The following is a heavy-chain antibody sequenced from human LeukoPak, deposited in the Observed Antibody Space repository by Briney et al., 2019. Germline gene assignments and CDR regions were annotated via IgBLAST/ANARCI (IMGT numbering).Heavy chain of an antibody. D-gene: IGHD3-3*01. V-gene: IGHV4-34*01. Sequence: SETLSLTCAVYGGSFSGYYWSWIRQPPGKGLEWIGEINHSGSTNYNPSLKSRVTISVDTSKNQFSLKLNSVTAADTAVYYCARKSYYDFWSGYSGSNWFDPWGQGTLVTVSS. J-gene: IGHJ5*02. CDR2: INHSGST. CDR1: GGSFSGYY. CDR3: ARKSYYDFWSGYSGSNWFDP.